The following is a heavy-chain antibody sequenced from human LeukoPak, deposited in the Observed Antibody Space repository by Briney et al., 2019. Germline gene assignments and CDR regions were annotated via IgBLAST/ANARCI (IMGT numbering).Heavy chain of an antibody. J-gene: IGHJ3*02. CDR3: AKAKYNRDAFDI. CDR2: INWNSGSI. D-gene: IGHD1-20*01. CDR1: GFTFDDYA. V-gene: IGHV3-9*01. Sequence: GGSLRLSCAASGFTFDDYAMHWVRQAPGEGLEWVSGINWNSGSIGYADSVKGRFTISRDNAKNSLYLQMNSLRAEDTALYYCAKAKYNRDAFDIWGQGTMVTVSS.